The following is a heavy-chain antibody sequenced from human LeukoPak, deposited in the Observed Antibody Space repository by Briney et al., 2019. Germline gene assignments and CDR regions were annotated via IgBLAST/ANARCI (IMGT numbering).Heavy chain of an antibody. CDR2: IWYDGSNK. Sequence: PGGSLRLSCAASGFTFSSYGMHWVRQAPGKGLEWVAVIWYDGSNKYYADSVKGRFTISRGNSKNTLYLQMNSLRAKDTAVYYCARVFGTVTDTRAFDYWGQGTLVTVSS. CDR3: ARVFGTVTDTRAFDY. CDR1: GFTFSSYG. D-gene: IGHD6-19*01. V-gene: IGHV3-33*01. J-gene: IGHJ4*02.